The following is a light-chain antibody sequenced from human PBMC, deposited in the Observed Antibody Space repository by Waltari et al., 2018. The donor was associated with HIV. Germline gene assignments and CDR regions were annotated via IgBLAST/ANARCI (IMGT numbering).Light chain of an antibody. CDR1: SGPVSASYY. J-gene: IGLJ3*02. CDR3: VLYMGSGIWV. V-gene: IGLV8-61*01. CDR2: STN. Sequence: QTVVTQEPSFSVSPGGPVPITCGLSSGPVSASYYPSWYQQTPGQAPRTLIYSTNTRSSGVPDRFSGSILGNKAALTITGAQADDESDYYCVLYMGSGIWVFGGGTKLTVL.